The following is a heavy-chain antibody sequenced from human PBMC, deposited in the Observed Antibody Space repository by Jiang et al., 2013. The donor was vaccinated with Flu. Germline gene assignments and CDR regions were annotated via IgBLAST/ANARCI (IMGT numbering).Heavy chain of an antibody. D-gene: IGHD1-7*01. CDR1: GGSISSYY. V-gene: IGHV4-59*01. Sequence: GSGLVKPSETLSLTCTVSGGSISSYYWSWIRQPPGKGLEWIGYIYYSGSTNYNPSLKSRVTISVDTSKNQFSLKLSSVTAADTAVYYCARDPKLNAFDIWGQGTMVTVSS. CDR3: ARDPKLNAFDI. CDR2: IYYSGST. J-gene: IGHJ3*02.